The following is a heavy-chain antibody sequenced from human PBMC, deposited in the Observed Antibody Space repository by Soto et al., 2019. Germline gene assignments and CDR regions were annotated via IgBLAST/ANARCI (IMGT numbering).Heavy chain of an antibody. CDR1: GVTVSSDADY. D-gene: IGHD3-16*02. J-gene: IGHJ4*02. Sequence: PSETLSLTCTVSGVTVSSDADYWSWIRQPPGKGLEWIGDIYHRGNTYYSPSLKSRLVIGLDTSKNQFSLSLSSVTAADTAVYYCARYRFSGNRWSKFDYWGQGTLVTVSS. V-gene: IGHV4-31*03. CDR2: IYHRGNT. CDR3: ARYRFSGNRWSKFDY.